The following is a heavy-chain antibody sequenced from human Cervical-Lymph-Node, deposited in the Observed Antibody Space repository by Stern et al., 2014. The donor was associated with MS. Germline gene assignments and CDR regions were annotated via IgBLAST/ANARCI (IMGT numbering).Heavy chain of an antibody. CDR1: GYTFTTYG. J-gene: IGHJ5*02. V-gene: IGHV1-18*01. Sequence: QEQLVESGAEVKKPGASVKVSCKASGYTFTTYGISWVRQAPGQGLERMGWISAYNGNTNHAQKFQDRVIMTTDTSTGTAYMELRSLRSDDTAVYYCARDGGTTDHNWFDPWGQGTLVTVSS. D-gene: IGHD3-16*01. CDR3: ARDGGTTDHNWFDP. CDR2: ISAYNGNT.